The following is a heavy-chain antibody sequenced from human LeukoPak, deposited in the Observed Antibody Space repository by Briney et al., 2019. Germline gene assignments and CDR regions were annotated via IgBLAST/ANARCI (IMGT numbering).Heavy chain of an antibody. J-gene: IGHJ6*03. CDR2: IIPIFGTA. CDR3: ARDKDPRYYYYYYMDV. CDR1: GGTFSNYA. V-gene: IGHV1-69*06. Sequence: GASVKVSCRASGGTFSNYAISWVRQAPGQGLEWMGGIIPIFGTANYAQKFRGRVTITADKSTRTAYMELRSLRSDDTAVYYCARDKDPRYYYYYYMDVWGKGTTVTVSS.